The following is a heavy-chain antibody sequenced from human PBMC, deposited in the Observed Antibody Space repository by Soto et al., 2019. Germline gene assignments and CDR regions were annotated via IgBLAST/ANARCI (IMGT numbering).Heavy chain of an antibody. CDR3: ARVHEYYDILTGNEGGYYYYGMDV. CDR2: IIPIFGTA. Sequence: QVQLVQSGAEVKKPGSSVKVSCKASGGTFSSYAISWVRQAPGQGLEWMGGIIPIFGTANYAQKFQGRVTITADESTSTADMELSSLRSEDTAVYYCARVHEYYDILTGNEGGYYYYGMDVWGQGTTVTVSS. J-gene: IGHJ6*02. V-gene: IGHV1-69*12. D-gene: IGHD3-9*01. CDR1: GGTFSSYA.